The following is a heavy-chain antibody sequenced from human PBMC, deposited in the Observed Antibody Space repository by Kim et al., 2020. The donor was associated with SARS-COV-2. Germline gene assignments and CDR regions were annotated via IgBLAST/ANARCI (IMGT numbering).Heavy chain of an antibody. J-gene: IGHJ4*02. Sequence: GGSLRLSCAASGFTFDDYAMHWVRQAPGKGLEWVSGISWNSGSIGYADSVKGRFTISRDNAKNSLYLQMNSLRAEDTALYYCAKDLRNCGGDCYSPFDYWGQGTLVTVSS. D-gene: IGHD2-21*02. CDR2: ISWNSGSI. CDR1: GFTFDDYA. CDR3: AKDLRNCGGDCYSPFDY. V-gene: IGHV3-9*01.